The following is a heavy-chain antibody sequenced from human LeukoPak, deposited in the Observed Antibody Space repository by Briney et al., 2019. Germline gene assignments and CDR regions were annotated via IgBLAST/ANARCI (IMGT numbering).Heavy chain of an antibody. CDR1: GGTFSSYA. CDR3: AREQQLPYNWFDP. J-gene: IGHJ5*02. V-gene: IGHV1-69*13. CDR2: IIPIFGTA. D-gene: IGHD6-13*01. Sequence: SVKVSCKASGGTFSSYAISWVRQAPGQGLEWMGGIIPIFGTANYAQKFQGRVTITADESTSTAYMELSSLRSEDTAVYYCAREQQLPYNWFDPWGQGTLVTVSS.